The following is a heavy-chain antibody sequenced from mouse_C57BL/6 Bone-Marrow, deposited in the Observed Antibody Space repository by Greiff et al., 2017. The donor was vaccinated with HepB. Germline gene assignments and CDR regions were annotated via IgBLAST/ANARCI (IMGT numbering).Heavy chain of an antibody. CDR3: ASYSSGYVAWFAY. Sequence: EVKLVESEGGLVQPGSSMKLSCTASGFTFSDYYMAWVRQVPEKGLEWVANINYDGSSTYYLDSLKSRFIISRDNAKNILYLQMSSLKSEDTATYYCASYSSGYVAWFAYWGQGTLVTVSA. J-gene: IGHJ3*01. D-gene: IGHD3-2*02. CDR1: GFTFSDYY. V-gene: IGHV5-16*01. CDR2: INYDGSST.